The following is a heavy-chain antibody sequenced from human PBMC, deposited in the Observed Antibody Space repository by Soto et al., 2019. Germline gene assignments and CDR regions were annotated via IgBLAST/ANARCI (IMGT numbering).Heavy chain of an antibody. CDR3: ARGVGGYCSGGSCQPPNWFDP. D-gene: IGHD2-15*01. V-gene: IGHV4-30-2*01. J-gene: IGHJ5*02. CDR2: IYHSGST. CDR1: GGSISSGGYS. Sequence: SETLSLTCAVSGGSISSGGYSWSWIRQPPGKGLEWIGYIYHSGSTYYNPSLKSRVTISVDRSKNQFSLKLSSVTAADTAVYYCARGVGGYCSGGSCQPPNWFDPWGQGTLVTVSS.